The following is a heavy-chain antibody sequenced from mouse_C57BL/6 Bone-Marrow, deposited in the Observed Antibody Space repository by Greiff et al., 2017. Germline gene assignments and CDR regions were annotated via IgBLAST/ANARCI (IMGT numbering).Heavy chain of an antibody. CDR2: INPSSGYT. CDR3: ARGKLRLRKVAY. V-gene: IGHV1-4*01. D-gene: IGHD3-2*02. Sequence: VQLQQSGAELARPGASVKMSCKASGYTFTSYTMHWVKQRPGQGLEWIGYINPSSGYTKYNQKFKDKATLTADKSSSTAYMQLSSLTSDDSAVYYCARGKLRLRKVAYWGQGTLVTVSA. J-gene: IGHJ3*01. CDR1: GYTFTSYT.